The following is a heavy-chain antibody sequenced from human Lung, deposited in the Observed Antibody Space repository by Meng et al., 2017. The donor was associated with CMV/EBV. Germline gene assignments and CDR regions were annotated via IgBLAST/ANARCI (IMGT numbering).Heavy chain of an antibody. J-gene: IGHJ4*02. D-gene: IGHD1-26*01. CDR1: GYTFTSYS. CDR3: ARDVMGPTDY. CDR2: INGGNGKT. V-gene: IGHV1-3*01. Sequence: SVKVSCKAFGYTFTSYSIQWVRQAPGQRFQWMGWINGGNGKTRYSEEFQGRVILTRDTSASTVYMELRSLRSDDTAVYYCARDVMGPTDYWGQGTLVTVSS.